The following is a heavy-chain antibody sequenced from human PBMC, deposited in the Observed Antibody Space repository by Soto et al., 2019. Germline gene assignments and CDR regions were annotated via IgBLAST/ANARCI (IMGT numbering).Heavy chain of an antibody. CDR3: SRDSRALLWFGELYPYGMGV. Sequence: QVQLVQSGAEVKKPGASVKVSCKASGYTFTSYYMHWVRQAPGQGLEWMGIINPSGGSTTYAQKFQGRVTMTRDTSTSTVYMELSSLRSEDTAVYYCSRDSRALLWFGELYPYGMGVWGQGTTVTVSS. CDR2: INPSGGST. CDR1: GYTFTSYY. D-gene: IGHD3-10*01. J-gene: IGHJ6*02. V-gene: IGHV1-46*01.